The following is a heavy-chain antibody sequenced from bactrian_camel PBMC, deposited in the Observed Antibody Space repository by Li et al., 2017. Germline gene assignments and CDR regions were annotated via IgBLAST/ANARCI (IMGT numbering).Heavy chain of an antibody. CDR3: AAGLLDSDCRPFNY. J-gene: IGHJ4*01. V-gene: IGHV3S6*01. CDR1: GFIYSSDC. D-gene: IGHD1*01. CDR2: IDSDGEI. Sequence: HVQLVESGGGLVQPGGSLRLSCAASGFIYSSDCMGWFRQGPGKQRDGVASIDSDGEINYADSVNGRFVLSRDNANNILTLQMNSLKPEDTAMYYCAAGLLDSDCRPFNYWGQGTQVTVS.